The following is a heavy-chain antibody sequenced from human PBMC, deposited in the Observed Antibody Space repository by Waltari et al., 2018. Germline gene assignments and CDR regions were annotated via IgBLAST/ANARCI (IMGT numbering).Heavy chain of an antibody. D-gene: IGHD6-6*01. V-gene: IGHV4-38-2*01. CDR1: GYSISSGYY. J-gene: IGHJ5*02. CDR2: IYHSGST. Sequence: QVQLQESGPGLVKPSETLSLTCAVSGYSISSGYYWGWIRQPPGKGLEWIGSIYHSGSTSYNPSLKSRVTISVDTSKNQFSLKLSSVTAADTAVYYCARSPAYSSSSWFDPWGQGTLVTVSS. CDR3: ARSPAYSSSSWFDP.